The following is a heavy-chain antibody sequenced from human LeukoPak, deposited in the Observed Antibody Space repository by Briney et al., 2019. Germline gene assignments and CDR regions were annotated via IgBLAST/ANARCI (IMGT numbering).Heavy chain of an antibody. CDR3: VRDPAYGGPGPFWDY. J-gene: IGHJ4*02. V-gene: IGHV3-7*01. D-gene: IGHD4-23*01. CDR2: INPDGSGK. Sequence: PGGSLRLSCVTSGFGFSTFWMSWVRQAPGKGPEWVANINPDGSGKYHVDSVKGRITISRDNAKNSLYLQMNSLRAEDTAVYHCVRDPAYGGPGPFWDYWGQGTLVTVSS. CDR1: GFGFSTFW.